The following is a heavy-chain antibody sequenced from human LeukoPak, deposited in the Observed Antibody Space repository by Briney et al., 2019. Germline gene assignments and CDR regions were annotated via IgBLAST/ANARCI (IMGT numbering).Heavy chain of an antibody. V-gene: IGHV3-23*01. D-gene: IGHD4-11*01. J-gene: IGHJ3*02. CDR3: AKSLLTTATGTGRAFDI. CDR2: ISAGGETT. CDR1: GFTFSSYG. Sequence: PGGSLRLSCAASGFTFSSYGMSWVRQAPGKGLEWVSGISAGGETTFYADSVRGRLTISRDNSKNTLYLQMNSLSAEDTAVYYCAKSLLTTATGTGRAFDIWGQGTMVTVSS.